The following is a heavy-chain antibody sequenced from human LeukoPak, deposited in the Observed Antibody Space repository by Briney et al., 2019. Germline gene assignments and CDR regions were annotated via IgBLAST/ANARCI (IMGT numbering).Heavy chain of an antibody. D-gene: IGHD3-22*01. CDR2: IYSDGTT. Sequence: GGSLRLSCAASGFTVSSNYMSWVRQAPGKGLEWVSVIYSDGTTVYADSVKGRFTISRDNSKNTLFLQMNSLRAEDTAVYYCARDDGSGYTYYYYGMDVWGQGTTVTVSS. CDR3: ARDDGSGYTYYYYGMDV. CDR1: GFTVSSNY. V-gene: IGHV3-53*01. J-gene: IGHJ6*02.